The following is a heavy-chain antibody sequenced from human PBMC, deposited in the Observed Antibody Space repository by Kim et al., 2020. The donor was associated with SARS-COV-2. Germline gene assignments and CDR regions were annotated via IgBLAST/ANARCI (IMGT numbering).Heavy chain of an antibody. Sequence: SETLSLTCTVSGGSISSYNWSWIRQPAGKGLEWIGRIYTSGSTNYNPSLKSRVTMSVDTSKNQFSLKLSSVTAADTAVYYCARDRTDQRGRRFDPWGQGTLVTVSS. J-gene: IGHJ5*02. V-gene: IGHV4-4*07. CDR1: GGSISSYN. D-gene: IGHD2-2*01. CDR2: IYTSGST. CDR3: ARDRTDQRGRRFDP.